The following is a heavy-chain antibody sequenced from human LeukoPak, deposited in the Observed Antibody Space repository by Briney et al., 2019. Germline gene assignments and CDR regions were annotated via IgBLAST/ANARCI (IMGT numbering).Heavy chain of an antibody. J-gene: IGHJ4*02. CDR1: GGSISSSSYY. CDR2: IYYSGST. CDR3: ARHEVTGTRPLPFDY. D-gene: IGHD1-7*01. Sequence: SETLSLTCTVSGGSISSSSYYWGCIRQPPGKGLEWIGSIYYSGSTYYNPSLKSRVTISVDTSKNQFSLKLSSVTAADTAVYYCARHEVTGTRPLPFDYWGQGTLVTVSS. V-gene: IGHV4-39*01.